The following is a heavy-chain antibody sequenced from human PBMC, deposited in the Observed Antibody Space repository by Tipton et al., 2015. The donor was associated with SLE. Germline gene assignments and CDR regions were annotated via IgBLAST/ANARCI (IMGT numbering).Heavy chain of an antibody. Sequence: TLSLTCTVSGGSISSGSYYWSWIRQSAGTGLEWIGHIYTSGSTNYNPSLKSRVTISVDTSKNQLSLKLTSVTAADTAVYYCGRFRSSWSYFDYWGQGTLVTVSS. V-gene: IGHV4-61*09. CDR1: GGSISSGSYY. J-gene: IGHJ4*02. CDR2: IYTSGST. CDR3: GRFRSSWSYFDY. D-gene: IGHD6-13*01.